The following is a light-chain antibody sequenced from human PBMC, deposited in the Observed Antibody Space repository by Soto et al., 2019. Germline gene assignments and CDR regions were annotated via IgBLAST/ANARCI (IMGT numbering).Light chain of an antibody. CDR2: IGD. CDR1: TSNIGTFY. CDR3: AAWDDNLNAYV. Sequence: QSVLTQPPSTSSTPGQTVTISCSGSTSNIGTFYVYWYQHLPGTAPKLLIYIGDQRASGVSDRFSASKSGTSASLAISGLRSDDEADYYSAAWDDNLNAYVFGSGTKLTVL. V-gene: IGLV1-47*02. J-gene: IGLJ1*01.